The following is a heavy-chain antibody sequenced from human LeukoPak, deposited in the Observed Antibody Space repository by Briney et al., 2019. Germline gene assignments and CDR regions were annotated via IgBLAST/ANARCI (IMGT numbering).Heavy chain of an antibody. J-gene: IGHJ4*02. Sequence: GGSLRLSCAASGFTFDDYGMSWVRQAPGKGLEWVSGINWNGGSTGYADSVKGRFTISRDNAKNSLYLQMNSLRPEDTALYYCARGVVVVTPRRWLDYWGQGTLVTVSS. D-gene: IGHD3-22*01. CDR2: INWNGGST. CDR1: GFTFDDYG. V-gene: IGHV3-20*04. CDR3: ARGVVVVTPRRWLDY.